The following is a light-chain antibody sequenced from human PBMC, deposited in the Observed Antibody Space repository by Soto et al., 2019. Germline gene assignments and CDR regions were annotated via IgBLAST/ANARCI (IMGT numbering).Light chain of an antibody. CDR2: EVS. J-gene: IGLJ1*01. V-gene: IGLV2-14*01. CDR1: SSDVGAYKY. Sequence: QSVLTQPASVSGSPGQSVTISRTGTSSDVGAYKYVSWYQQHPGKAPKLMIYEVSSRPSGVSNRFSGSKSGNTSSLTISGLQADDEADYYCNSYAGDIIRFVFGTGTKVTVL. CDR3: NSYAGDIIRFV.